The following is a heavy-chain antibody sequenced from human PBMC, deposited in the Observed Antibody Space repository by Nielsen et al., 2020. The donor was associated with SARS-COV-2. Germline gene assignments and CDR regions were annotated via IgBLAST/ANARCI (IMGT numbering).Heavy chain of an antibody. J-gene: IGHJ4*02. Sequence: GESLKISCSASGFTFSTSGMHWVRQAPGGGLQWVAYISFDGNYKFYPDSLKDRFTVSRDNSKNTLYLQINSLRAEDTAVYYCARSNEPRGYFDYWGQGTLVTVSS. CDR1: GFTFSTSG. D-gene: IGHD1-1*01. CDR3: ARSNEPRGYFDY. CDR2: ISFDGNYK. V-gene: IGHV3-33*01.